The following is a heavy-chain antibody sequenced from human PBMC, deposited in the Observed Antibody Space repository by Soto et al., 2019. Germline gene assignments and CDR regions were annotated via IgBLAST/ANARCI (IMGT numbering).Heavy chain of an antibody. Sequence: QVQLVESGGGLVRPGGSLRLSRAASGFTFRDYDMSWIRQAPGKGLEWVSCISSSGTVTYYADSVKGRFTISRDNAKVSLYVEMNSLRVEDTAVYYCARKGPRAARPNHWGQGTQVTVSS. V-gene: IGHV3-11*01. D-gene: IGHD6-6*01. CDR2: ISSSGTVT. CDR3: ARKGPRAARPNH. J-gene: IGHJ5*02. CDR1: GFTFRDYD.